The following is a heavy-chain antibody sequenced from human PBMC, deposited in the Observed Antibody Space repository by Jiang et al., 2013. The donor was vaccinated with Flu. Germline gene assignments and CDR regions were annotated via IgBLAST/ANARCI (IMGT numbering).Heavy chain of an antibody. Sequence: VQLVESGGGVVQPGRSLRLSCAASGFTFSSYGMHWVRQAPGKGLEWVAVIWYDGSNKYYADSVKGRFTISRDNSKNTLYLQMNSLRAEDTAVYYCARERTPTDRDGYNPIEDWGQGTLVTVSS. CDR3: ARERTPTDRDGYNPIED. J-gene: IGHJ4*02. CDR2: IWYDGSNK. D-gene: IGHD5-24*01. CDR1: GFTFSSYG. V-gene: IGHV3-33*01.